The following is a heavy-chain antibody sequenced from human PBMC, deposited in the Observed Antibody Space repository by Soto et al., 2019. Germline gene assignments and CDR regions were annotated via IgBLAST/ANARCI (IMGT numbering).Heavy chain of an antibody. V-gene: IGHV3-30*18. CDR1: GFTFSNYG. D-gene: IGHD3-3*01. Sequence: QVQLVESGGGVVQPGRSLRLSCAVSGFTFSNYGMHWVRQAPGKGLEWVAVISYDGGNKYYAASVKGRFTISRDNSKNTLYLHMNSLRAEDTAVYYCAQGGALESINPYYFDYWGQGTLVTVSS. CDR2: ISYDGGNK. J-gene: IGHJ4*02. CDR3: AQGGALESINPYYFDY.